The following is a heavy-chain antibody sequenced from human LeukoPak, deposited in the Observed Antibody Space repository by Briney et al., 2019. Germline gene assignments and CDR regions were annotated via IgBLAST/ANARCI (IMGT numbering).Heavy chain of an antibody. J-gene: IGHJ4*02. V-gene: IGHV3-53*01. CDR1: GVTVSNTY. Sequence: GGSLTLSCAASGVTVSNTYVSWVRQAPGKGLEWVSVIYSGGSTYYGDSVKGRFTMSKDNSKNTPYLQMNSLRVEDTAVYYCARDHISSGWYVGFDYWGQGTLVTVSS. CDR3: ARDHISSGWYVGFDY. D-gene: IGHD6-19*01. CDR2: IYSGGST.